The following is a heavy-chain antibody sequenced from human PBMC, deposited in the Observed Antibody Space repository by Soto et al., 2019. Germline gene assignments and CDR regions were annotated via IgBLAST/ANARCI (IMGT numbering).Heavy chain of an antibody. Sequence: ASVKVSCKASGYTFTSYYIHWVRQAPGQGLEWMGIISPSAGSTNYAQNMQGRVTLTRDTSRNSVHMELSSLRSEDTAVYYCARGSSSLGFDYWGQGTLVTVSS. V-gene: IGHV1-46*04. D-gene: IGHD6-6*01. J-gene: IGHJ4*02. CDR3: ARGSSSLGFDY. CDR2: ISPSAGST. CDR1: GYTFTSYY.